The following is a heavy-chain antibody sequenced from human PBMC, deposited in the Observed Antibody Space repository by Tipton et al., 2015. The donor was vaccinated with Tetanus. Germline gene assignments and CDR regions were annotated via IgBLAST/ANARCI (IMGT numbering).Heavy chain of an antibody. V-gene: IGHV3-21*01. CDR1: GFTFNYYT. CDR2: IGRSGSESVT. Sequence: SLRLSCAASGFTFNYYTMNWVRQAPGKGLEWVSAIGRSGSESVTYYADSLKGRITISRDNAKNSVYLQMNSLRVEDTAVYCCARDPLGDSDDTLDYWGQGVLVTVSS. CDR3: ARDPLGDSDDTLDY. D-gene: IGHD1-26*01. J-gene: IGHJ4*02.